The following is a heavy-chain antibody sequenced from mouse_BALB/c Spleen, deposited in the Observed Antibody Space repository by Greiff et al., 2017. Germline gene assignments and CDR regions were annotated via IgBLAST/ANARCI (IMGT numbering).Heavy chain of an antibody. V-gene: IGHV1-80*01. D-gene: IGHD1-1*02. CDR1: GYAFSSYW. Sequence: VQLQQSGAELVRPGSSVKISCKASGYAFSSYWMNWVKQRPGQGLEWIGQIYPGDGDTQSNGKCKGKATLTADKSSSTAYMQLSRLTSEDSAVYVCEGWCTPFAYWGQGTLVTVS. CDR2: IYPGDGDT. J-gene: IGHJ3*01. CDR3: EGWCTPFAY.